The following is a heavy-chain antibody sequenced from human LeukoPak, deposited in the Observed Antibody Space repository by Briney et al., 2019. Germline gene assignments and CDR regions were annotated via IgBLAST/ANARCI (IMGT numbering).Heavy chain of an antibody. D-gene: IGHD3-22*01. CDR1: GFTFSDYY. J-gene: IGHJ4*02. V-gene: IGHV3-30-3*01. Sequence: GGSLRLSCAASGFTFSDYYMYWIRQAPGKGLEWVAVISYDGSNKYYADSVRGRFTISRDNSKNTLYLQMNSLRAEDTAVYYCAKDYYDSSGYLFDYWGQGTLVIVSS. CDR3: AKDYYDSSGYLFDY. CDR2: ISYDGSNK.